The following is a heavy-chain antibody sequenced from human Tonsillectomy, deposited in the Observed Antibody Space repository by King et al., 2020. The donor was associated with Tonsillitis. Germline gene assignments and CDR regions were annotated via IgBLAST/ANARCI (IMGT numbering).Heavy chain of an antibody. CDR2: IWFDARKT. V-gene: IGHV3-30*02. D-gene: IGHD5-18*01. CDR3: VTDEEYSYGRHNWFYS. J-gene: IGHJ5*01. CDR1: GFAFSRYG. Sequence: VQLVESGGGVVQWGGSLRLSCGASGFAFSRYGMHWVRQAPGKGLEWVAMIWFDARKTDYRAYVRGRFTISRDNSRNILYLQIDSLQADDTAVYYCVTDEEYSYGRHNWFYSWGPGTLVTVYS.